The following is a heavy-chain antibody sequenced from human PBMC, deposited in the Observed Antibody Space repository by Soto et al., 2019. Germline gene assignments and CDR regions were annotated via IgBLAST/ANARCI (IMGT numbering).Heavy chain of an antibody. D-gene: IGHD4-17*01. CDR3: AKDMKWGGMTTIHYFDS. CDR1: RFTFSSYD. CDR2: IWYDGSNK. J-gene: IGHJ4*02. Sequence: PGGSLRLSCAASRFTFSSYDMHWVRQAPAKGLEWVALIWYDGSNKYYADSVKGRFTISRDNAKNSLFLQMNSLRPEDTALYYCAKDMKWGGMTTIHYFDSWGQGTQVTVSS. V-gene: IGHV3-30*02.